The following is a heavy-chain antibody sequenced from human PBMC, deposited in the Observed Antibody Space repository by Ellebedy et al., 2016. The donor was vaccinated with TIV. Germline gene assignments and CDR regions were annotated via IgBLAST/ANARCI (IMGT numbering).Heavy chain of an antibody. Sequence: AASVKVSCKASGYTFTGYYLHWVRQAPGQGLEWMGWINPNSGGTNYAQKFQGWVTRTRDTSISTAYLALSRLKSGDTAVYYCAKAPSVVFGSASYRFAPWGQGTLVTVSS. CDR2: INPNSGGT. CDR3: AKAPSVVFGSASYRFAP. CDR1: GYTFTGYY. J-gene: IGHJ5*02. D-gene: IGHD3-10*01. V-gene: IGHV1-2*04.